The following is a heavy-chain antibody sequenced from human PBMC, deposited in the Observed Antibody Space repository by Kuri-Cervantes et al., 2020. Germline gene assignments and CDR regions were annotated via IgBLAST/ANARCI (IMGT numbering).Heavy chain of an antibody. Sequence: GESLKISCAASGFTFDDYTMHWVRQAPGKGLEWVSLISWDGGSTYYADSVKGRFTISRDNAKNSLYLQMNSLRDEDTAVYYCARDPWLLLPYGMDVWGQGTTVTVSS. CDR3: ARDPWLLLPYGMDV. CDR2: ISWDGGST. CDR1: GFTFDDYT. V-gene: IGHV3-43*01. D-gene: IGHD3-22*01. J-gene: IGHJ6*02.